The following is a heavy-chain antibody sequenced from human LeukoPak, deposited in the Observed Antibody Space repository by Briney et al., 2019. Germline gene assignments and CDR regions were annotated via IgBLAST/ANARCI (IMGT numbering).Heavy chain of an antibody. Sequence: GGSLRLSCAASGFTFDSFSINWVRQAPGKGLEWVASISSSSTYIYYGGSVKGRFTISRDNAKNSLYLQMNSLRAEDTAVYYCARDPGGNLYYYYYMDVWGKGTTVTVSS. CDR3: ARDPGGNLYYYYYMDV. CDR2: ISSSSTYI. J-gene: IGHJ6*03. D-gene: IGHD4-23*01. V-gene: IGHV3-21*01. CDR1: GFTFDSFS.